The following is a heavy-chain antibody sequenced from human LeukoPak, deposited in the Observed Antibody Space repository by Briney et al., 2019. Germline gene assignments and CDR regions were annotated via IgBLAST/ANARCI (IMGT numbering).Heavy chain of an antibody. D-gene: IGHD2-15*01. CDR3: ARAHPGGSLDY. J-gene: IGHJ4*02. Sequence: PGGSLRLSCAASGFTFSSYWMSWVRQAPGKGLEWVANIKQDGSEKYYVDSVKGRFTISRDNSKNTLDLQMNSLRADDTAVYYCARAHPGGSLDYWGQGALVTVSS. V-gene: IGHV3-7*01. CDR2: IKQDGSEK. CDR1: GFTFSSYW.